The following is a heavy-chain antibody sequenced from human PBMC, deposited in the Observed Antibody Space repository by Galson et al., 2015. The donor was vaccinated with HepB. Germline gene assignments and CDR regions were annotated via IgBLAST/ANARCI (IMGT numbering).Heavy chain of an antibody. CDR3: ARGIPDPGWFDP. J-gene: IGHJ5*02. V-gene: IGHV4-34*01. CDR1: GGSFSGYY. CDR2: INHSGST. Sequence: SETLSLTCAVYGGSFSGYYWSWIRQPPGKGLEWIGEINHSGSTNYNPSLKSRVTISVDTSKNQFSLKLSSVTAADTAVYYCARGIPDPGWFDPWGQGTLVTVSS. D-gene: IGHD2-2*01.